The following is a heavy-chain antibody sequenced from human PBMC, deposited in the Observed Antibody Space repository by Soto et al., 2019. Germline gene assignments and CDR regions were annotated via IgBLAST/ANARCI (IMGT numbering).Heavy chain of an antibody. Sequence: PRASVKVSCKASGGTFSSYAISWVRQAPGQGLEWMGGIIPIFGTANHAQKFQGRVTITADESTSTAYMELSSLRSEDTAVYYCARGKQQLVSRNYYYYGMDVWGQGTTVTVSS. CDR1: GGTFSSYA. CDR3: ARGKQQLVSRNYYYYGMDV. CDR2: IIPIFGTA. J-gene: IGHJ6*02. V-gene: IGHV1-69*13. D-gene: IGHD6-13*01.